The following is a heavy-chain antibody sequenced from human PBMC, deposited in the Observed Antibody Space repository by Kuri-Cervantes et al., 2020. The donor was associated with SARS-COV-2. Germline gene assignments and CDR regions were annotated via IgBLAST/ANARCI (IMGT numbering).Heavy chain of an antibody. CDR1: GLTFSSYT. CDR3: AREYYYGSGSYYPAFSN. D-gene: IGHD3-10*01. Sequence: GESLKISCAASGLTFSSYTMSWVRQAPGKGLEWVSVASGSGATTYYADSLKGRFTISRDNSKNTLYLQMNSLRAEDTAVYYCAREYYYGSGSYYPAFSNWGQGTLVTVSS. V-gene: IGHV3-23*01. CDR2: ASGSGATT. J-gene: IGHJ4*02.